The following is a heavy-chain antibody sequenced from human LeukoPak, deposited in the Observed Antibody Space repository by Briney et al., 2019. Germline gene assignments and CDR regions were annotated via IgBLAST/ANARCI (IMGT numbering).Heavy chain of an antibody. CDR3: ARHSYDFWSGYYNFDY. CDR2: IYSSGTT. D-gene: IGHD3-3*01. J-gene: IGHJ4*02. V-gene: IGHV4-4*07. CDR1: GGSISSYY. Sequence: SETLSLTCTVSGGSISSYYWSWIRQPAGKGLEWIGRIYSSGTTNYNPSLKSRVTMSVDTSKNQFSLKLSSVTAADTAVYYCARHSYDFWSGYYNFDYWGQGTLVTVSS.